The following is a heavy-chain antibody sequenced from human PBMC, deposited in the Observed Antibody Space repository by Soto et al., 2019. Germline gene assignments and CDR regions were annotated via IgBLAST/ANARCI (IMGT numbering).Heavy chain of an antibody. CDR3: AKDFGHSSGGYYFDY. V-gene: IGHV3-23*01. Sequence: EVQLLESGGGLVQPGGSLRLSCAASGFTFSSYAMSWVRQAPGKGLEWVSTISGSGDSTYYADSVKGRFTFSRDNSKNTLYLRMNSLRAEDTAVYYCAKDFGHSSGGYYFDYWGQGTLLTVSS. CDR2: ISGSGDST. D-gene: IGHD6-19*01. CDR1: GFTFSSYA. J-gene: IGHJ4*02.